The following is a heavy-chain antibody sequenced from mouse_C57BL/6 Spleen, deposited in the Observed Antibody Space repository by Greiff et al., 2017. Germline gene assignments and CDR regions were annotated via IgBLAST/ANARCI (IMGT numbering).Heavy chain of an antibody. CDR3: AMGEWVCYWYFDV. Sequence: DVKLMESGGGLVKPGGSLKLSCAASGFTFSAYGMPWVRQAPEKGLEWVAYISSGSSTIYYADTVKGRFTISRANAKHTLFLQVISLSSDVTAMYYCAMGEWVCYWYFDVWGTGTTVTVSS. J-gene: IGHJ1*03. CDR2: ISSGSSTI. CDR1: GFTFSAYG. V-gene: IGHV5-17*01. D-gene: IGHD1-1*02.